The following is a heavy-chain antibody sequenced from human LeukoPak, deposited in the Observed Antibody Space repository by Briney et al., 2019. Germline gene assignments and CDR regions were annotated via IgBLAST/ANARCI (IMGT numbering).Heavy chain of an antibody. J-gene: IGHJ5*02. CDR1: GFTFSSYS. D-gene: IGHD3-10*01. CDR2: ISSSSSTI. CDR3: AREERLVVRGVITNWFDP. V-gene: IGHV3-48*04. Sequence: TGGSLRPSCAASGFTFSSYSMNWVRQAPGKGLEWVSYISSSSSTIYYADSVKGRFTISRDNAKNSLYLQMNSLRAEDAAVYYCAREERLVVRGVITNWFDPWGQGTLVTVSS.